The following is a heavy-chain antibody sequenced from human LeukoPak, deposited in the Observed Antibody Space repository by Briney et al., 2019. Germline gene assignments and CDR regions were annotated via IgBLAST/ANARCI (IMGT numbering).Heavy chain of an antibody. CDR2: IYTSGST. D-gene: IGHD3-16*01. CDR3: ARVHVYSIAGYGMDV. J-gene: IGHJ6*02. CDR1: GGSISSYY. Sequence: SETLSLTCTVSGGSISSYYWSWIRQPAGKGLEWIGRIYTSGSTNYNPSLKSRVTMSVDTSKNQFSLKLSSVTAADTAVYYCARVHVYSIAGYGMDVWGQGTTVTVSS. V-gene: IGHV4-4*07.